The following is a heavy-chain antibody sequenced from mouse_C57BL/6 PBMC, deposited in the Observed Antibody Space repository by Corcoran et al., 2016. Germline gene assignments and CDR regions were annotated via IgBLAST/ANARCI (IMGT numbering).Heavy chain of an antibody. J-gene: IGHJ4*01. CDR3: ARRGYYGSRNYAMDY. CDR1: GYAFSSYW. Sequence: QVQLQQSGAELVKPGASVKISCKASGYAFSSYWMNWVKQRPGKGIEWIGQIYPGDGDTNYNGKFKGKATLTADKSSSTAYKQLSSLTSEDSAVYLCARRGYYGSRNYAMDYGGQGTSVTVSS. CDR2: IYPGDGDT. V-gene: IGHV1-80*01. D-gene: IGHD1-1*01.